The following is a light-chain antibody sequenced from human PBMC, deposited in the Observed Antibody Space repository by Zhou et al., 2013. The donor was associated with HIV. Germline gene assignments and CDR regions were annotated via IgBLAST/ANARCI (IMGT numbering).Light chain of an antibody. J-gene: IGKJ2*01. V-gene: IGKV1D-13*01. Sequence: AIQLTQSPSSLSASVGDRVTITCRPSQAISSALAWYQQKPGKAPKLLIYDASSLESGVPSRFSGSGSGTDFTLTISSLQPEDIATYYCQQYDNLPMYTFGQGTKLEIK. CDR1: QAISSA. CDR2: DAS. CDR3: QQYDNLPMYT.